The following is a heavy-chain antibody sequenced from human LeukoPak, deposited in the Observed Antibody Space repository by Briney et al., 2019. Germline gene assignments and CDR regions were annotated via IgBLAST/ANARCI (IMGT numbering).Heavy chain of an antibody. Sequence: PGGSLRLPCAASRFTFSSYGMHWVRQAPRKGLEWVAVISYDGSIKYYADSVKGRFTISRDNSKNTLYLQMNSLRTEDTAVYYCAKDPFDYSNYPHTAGFDYWGQGTLVTVSS. CDR2: ISYDGSIK. CDR3: AKDPFDYSNYPHTAGFDY. V-gene: IGHV3-30*18. J-gene: IGHJ4*02. CDR1: RFTFSSYG. D-gene: IGHD4-11*01.